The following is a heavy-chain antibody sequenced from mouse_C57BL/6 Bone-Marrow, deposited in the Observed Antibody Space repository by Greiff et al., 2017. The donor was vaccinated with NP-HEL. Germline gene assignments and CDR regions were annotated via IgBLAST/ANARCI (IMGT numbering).Heavy chain of an antibody. CDR2: ISSGGSYT. J-gene: IGHJ4*01. CDR3: ARHRVAGNYYAMDY. V-gene: IGHV5-6*01. CDR1: GFTFSSYG. D-gene: IGHD1-1*01. Sequence: EVHLVESGGDLVKPGGSLKLSCAASGFTFSSYGMSWVRQTPDKRLEWVATISSGGSYTYYPDSVKGRFTISRDNAKNTLYLQMSSLKSEDTAMYYCARHRVAGNYYAMDYWGQGTSVTVSS.